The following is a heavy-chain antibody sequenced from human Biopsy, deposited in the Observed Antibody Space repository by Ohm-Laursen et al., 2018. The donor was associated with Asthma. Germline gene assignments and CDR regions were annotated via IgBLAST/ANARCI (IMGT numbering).Heavy chain of an antibody. CDR1: GFTFGDYW. CDR2: VKGDGRRT. D-gene: IGHD2-2*01. J-gene: IGHJ6*02. V-gene: IGHV3-74*01. CDR3: ARDGVVPDAMYYHYYYGLDV. Sequence: SPRLSCAASGFTFGDYWMHWVRQAPGKGLEWVSRVKGDGRRTSYADSVKGRFTISRDNAKNTLYLQMNSLRVEDTAVYYCARDGVVPDAMYYHYYYGLDVWGQGTTVTVSS.